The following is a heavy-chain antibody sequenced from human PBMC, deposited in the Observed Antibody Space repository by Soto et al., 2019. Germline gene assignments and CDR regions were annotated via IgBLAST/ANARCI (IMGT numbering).Heavy chain of an antibody. Sequence: EVQLVESGGGLVKPGGSLRLSCAASGFTFSNAWMSWVRQAPGKGLEWVGRIKSKTDGGTTDYAAPVKGRFTISRDDSKNTLYLQMNSLKTEDTAVYYCTTSNSGWYLRRDYWGQGTLVTVSS. V-gene: IGHV3-15*01. J-gene: IGHJ4*02. CDR3: TTSNSGWYLRRDY. D-gene: IGHD6-19*01. CDR1: GFTFSNAW. CDR2: IKSKTDGGTT.